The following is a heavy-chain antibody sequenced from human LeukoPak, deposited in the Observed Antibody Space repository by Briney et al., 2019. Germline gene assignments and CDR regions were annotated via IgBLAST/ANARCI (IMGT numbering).Heavy chain of an antibody. CDR2: ISAYNGNT. Sequence: ASVKVSCKASGYTFTSYGISWVRQAPGQGLEWMGWISAYNGNTNYAQKLQGRVTMTTDTSTSTTYMELRSLRSDDTAVYYCARGDSYDSSGYYLFWGQGTLVTVSS. CDR1: GYTFTSYG. CDR3: ARGDSYDSSGYYLF. D-gene: IGHD3-22*01. V-gene: IGHV1-18*01. J-gene: IGHJ4*02.